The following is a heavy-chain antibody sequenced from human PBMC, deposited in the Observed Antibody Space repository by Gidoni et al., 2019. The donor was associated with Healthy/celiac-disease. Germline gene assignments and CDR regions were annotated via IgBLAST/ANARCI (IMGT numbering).Heavy chain of an antibody. V-gene: IGHV1-18*01. Sequence: QVQLVQSGAEVKKPGASVQVSCKASGYTFTRYGISWVRQSPGQGLEWMVRISAYNVNTTYAQKLQGRGTMTTDTATSTAYMELRSLRSDDTAVYYCARIAVAGKGDAFDIWGQGTMVTVSS. CDR3: ARIAVAGKGDAFDI. D-gene: IGHD6-19*01. J-gene: IGHJ3*02. CDR2: ISAYNVNT. CDR1: GYTFTRYG.